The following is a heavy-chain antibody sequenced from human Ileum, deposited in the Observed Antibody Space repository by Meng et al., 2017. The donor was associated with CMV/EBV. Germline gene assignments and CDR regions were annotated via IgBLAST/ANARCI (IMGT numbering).Heavy chain of an antibody. CDR3: AKGDYVFDN. CDR2: ITANGGTT. J-gene: IGHJ4*01. D-gene: IGHD4-17*01. V-gene: IGHV3-23*01. Sequence: LLLPLPGSTFTFSNSPMAWVRQAPGKGLEWVSSITANGGTTFYADSLKGRFTISRDNSRSTLFLQMNSLRADDTAVYYCAKGDYVFDNWGHGTLVTVSS. CDR1: TFTFSNSP.